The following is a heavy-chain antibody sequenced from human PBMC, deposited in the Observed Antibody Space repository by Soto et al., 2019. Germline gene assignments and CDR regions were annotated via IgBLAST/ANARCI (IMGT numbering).Heavy chain of an antibody. CDR1: DASVSNFY. J-gene: IGHJ6*04. Sequence: QVQLQESGPGLVKPSETLSVTCTVSDASVSNFYWSWIRPPPGKGLEWLGYIFQSEAPTYNPSLKGRLSMSMDPSKNQLSLSLASATTAYTAGYYCARSNPGKYYHCALDVWGEGTAVTVSS. V-gene: IGHV4-59*02. CDR2: IFQSEAP. CDR3: ARSNPGKYYHCALDV.